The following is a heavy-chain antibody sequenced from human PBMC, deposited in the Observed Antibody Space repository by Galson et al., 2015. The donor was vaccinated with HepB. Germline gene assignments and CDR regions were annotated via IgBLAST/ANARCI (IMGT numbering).Heavy chain of an antibody. V-gene: IGHV5-51*01. J-gene: IGHJ4*02. CDR1: GYSFTSYW. CDR3: ARQGRVYNISWYGDY. D-gene: IGHD6-13*01. Sequence: QSGAEVKKPGESLKISCKGSGYSFTSYWIGWVRQMPGKGLEWMGIIYPGDSDTRYSPSFQGQVTISADKSINTAYLQWSSLKASDTAMYFCARQGRVYNISWYGDYWGQGTLVTVSS. CDR2: IYPGDSDT.